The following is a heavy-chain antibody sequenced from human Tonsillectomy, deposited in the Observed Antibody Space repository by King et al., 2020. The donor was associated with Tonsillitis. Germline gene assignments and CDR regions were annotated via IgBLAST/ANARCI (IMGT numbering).Heavy chain of an antibody. CDR2: IKQDGSEK. D-gene: IGHD4-17*01. V-gene: IGHV3-7*03. CDR1: GFTFSSYW. Sequence: VQLVESGGGLVQPGGSLRLSCAASGFTFSSYWMSWVRQAPGKGLEWVANIKQDGSEKYYVDSVKGRFTISRDNAKNSLYLQMNSLRAEDPAVYYCARDPGDYGSGDAFDIWGQGTMVTVSS. CDR3: ARDPGDYGSGDAFDI. J-gene: IGHJ3*02.